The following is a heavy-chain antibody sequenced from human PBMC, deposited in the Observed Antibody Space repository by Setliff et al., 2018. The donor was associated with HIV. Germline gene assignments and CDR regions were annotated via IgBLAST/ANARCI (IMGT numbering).Heavy chain of an antibody. J-gene: IGHJ4*02. CDR1: GYTFTGYY. V-gene: IGHV1-18*04. CDR3: ARDRVPFRYTG. CDR2: ITPDSGVT. D-gene: IGHD5-18*01. Sequence: ASVKVSCKTSGYTFTGYYIHWVRQAPGQGLEWMGWITPDSGVTRFAQSLQGRVTLTTDTSTNTAYMEMRTLRSDDTAVYYCARDRVPFRYTGWGQGTLVTVSS.